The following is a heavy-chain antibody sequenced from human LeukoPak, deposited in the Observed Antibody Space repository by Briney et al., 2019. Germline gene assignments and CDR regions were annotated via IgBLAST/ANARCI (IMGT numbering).Heavy chain of an antibody. CDR1: GFTFSSYG. J-gene: IGHJ4*02. Sequence: GGSLRLSCAASGFTFSSYGMHWVRQAPGKGLEWVAVISYDGSNKYYADSVKGRFTISRGNSKNTLYLQMNSLRAEDTAVYYCASNPPFGIVVVTAIFDYWGQGTLVTVSS. V-gene: IGHV3-30*03. D-gene: IGHD2-21*02. CDR2: ISYDGSNK. CDR3: ASNPPFGIVVVTAIFDY.